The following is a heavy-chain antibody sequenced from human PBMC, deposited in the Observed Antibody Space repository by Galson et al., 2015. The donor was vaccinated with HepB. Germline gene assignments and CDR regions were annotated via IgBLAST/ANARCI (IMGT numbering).Heavy chain of an antibody. CDR1: RFTFRAHS. CDR3: ARDREVRGIIKYYYGMDV. D-gene: IGHD3-10*01. V-gene: IGHV3-21*01. J-gene: IGHJ6*02. Sequence: SLRLSCAASRFTFRAHSLNWVRQAPGKGLEWVSSISSSGSNIYYAESVKGRLTISRDNAKNSLYLQMNSLRVEDTAVYYCARDREVRGIIKYYYGMDVWGQGTTVTVSS. CDR2: ISSSGSNI.